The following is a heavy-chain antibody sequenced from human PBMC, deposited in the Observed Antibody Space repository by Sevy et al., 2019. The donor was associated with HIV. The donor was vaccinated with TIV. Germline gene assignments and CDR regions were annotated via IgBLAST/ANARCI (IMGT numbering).Heavy chain of an antibody. CDR3: ARVKSIVVVPAANPDDY. CDR1: GFTFSSYA. CDR2: ISYDGSNK. J-gene: IGHJ4*02. Sequence: GGSLRLSCAASGFTFSSYAMHWVRQAPGKGLEWVAVISYDGSNKYYADSVKGRFTISRDNSKNTLYLQMNSLRAEDTAVYYCARVKSIVVVPAANPDDYWGQGTLVTVSS. V-gene: IGHV3-30*04. D-gene: IGHD2-2*01.